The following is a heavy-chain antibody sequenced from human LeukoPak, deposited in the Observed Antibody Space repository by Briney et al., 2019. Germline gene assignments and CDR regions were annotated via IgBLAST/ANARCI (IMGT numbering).Heavy chain of an antibody. J-gene: IGHJ4*02. V-gene: IGHV4-59*12. CDR1: GGSISGSF. Sequence: PSETLSLTCTVSGGSISGSFWSWIRQPPGEGLEFIGYIYYTGAASYNPSLNSRVSMSVDTSKNQFSLKLSSVTAADTAVYYCARPRDTAMVQGYDYWGQGTLVTVSS. CDR2: IYYTGAA. CDR3: ARPRDTAMVQGYDY. D-gene: IGHD5-18*01.